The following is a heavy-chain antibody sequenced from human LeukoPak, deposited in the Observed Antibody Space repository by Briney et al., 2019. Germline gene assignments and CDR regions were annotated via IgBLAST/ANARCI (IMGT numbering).Heavy chain of an antibody. J-gene: IGHJ2*01. CDR3: ARDGPPLLVTYPNWYFDL. D-gene: IGHD3-9*01. Sequence: GGSLRLSCAASGFTFSSYAMHWVRQAPGKGLEWVAVISYDGSNKYYADFVKGRFTISRDNSKNTLSLQMNSLRAEDTAVYYCARDGPPLLVTYPNWYFDLWGRGTLVTVSS. V-gene: IGHV3-30-3*01. CDR2: ISYDGSNK. CDR1: GFTFSSYA.